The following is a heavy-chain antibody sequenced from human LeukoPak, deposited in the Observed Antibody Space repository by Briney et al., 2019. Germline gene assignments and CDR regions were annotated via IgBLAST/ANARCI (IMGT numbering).Heavy chain of an antibody. D-gene: IGHD2-2*01. CDR1: GYTFTSYG. J-gene: IGHJ5*02. CDR3: ARSGCSSTSCYGRFDP. CDR2: ISAYNGNT. Sequence: ASVKVSCKASGYTFTSYGISWVRQAPGQGLEWMGWISAYNGNTNYAQKLQGRVTMTTDTSTSTAYMELRSLRSDDTAVYYCARSGCSSTSCYGRFDPWGQGTLVTVSS. V-gene: IGHV1-18*01.